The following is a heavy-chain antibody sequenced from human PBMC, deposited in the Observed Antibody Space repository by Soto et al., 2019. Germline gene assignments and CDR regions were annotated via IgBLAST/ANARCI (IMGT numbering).Heavy chain of an antibody. CDR3: ARQGGEGTAMAIEPFRYYMDV. Sequence: PSETLSLTCTVSGGSISSGSYYWGWIRQPPGKGLEWIGSIYYSGSTYYNPSLKSRVTISVDTSKNQFSLKLSSVTAADTAVYYCARQGGEGTAMAIEPFRYYMDVWGKGTTVTVSS. V-gene: IGHV4-39*01. CDR1: GGSISSGSYY. CDR2: IYYSGST. J-gene: IGHJ6*03. D-gene: IGHD5-18*01.